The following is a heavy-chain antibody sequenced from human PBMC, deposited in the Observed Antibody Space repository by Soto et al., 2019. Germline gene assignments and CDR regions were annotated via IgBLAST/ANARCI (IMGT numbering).Heavy chain of an antibody. Sequence: PGGSLRLSCAASGFTFSTYPMIWVRQAPGKGLECVGSISDSGANTYYADSVRGRFTISRDNSKNTLYLQMNSLRDDDTAVYYCAKRLSMVTSYYYGMDVWGHGTTVTVYS. V-gene: IGHV3-23*01. CDR3: AKRLSMVTSYYYGMDV. CDR2: ISDSGANT. D-gene: IGHD4-17*01. CDR1: GFTFSTYP. J-gene: IGHJ6*02.